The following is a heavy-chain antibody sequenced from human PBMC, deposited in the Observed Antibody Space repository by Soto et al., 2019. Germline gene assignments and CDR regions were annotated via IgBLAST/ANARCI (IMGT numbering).Heavy chain of an antibody. D-gene: IGHD6-6*01. CDR3: AGGRIAAPTQYYFDY. J-gene: IGHJ4*02. CDR1: GGSISSYY. CDR2: IYYSGST. Sequence: QVQLQESGPGLVKPSETLSLTCTVSGGSISSYYWSWIRQPPGKGLEWIGYIYYSGSTNYNPSLKSRVTISVDTSKNQFSLKLSSVTAADTAVYYCAGGRIAAPTQYYFDYWGQGTLVTVSS. V-gene: IGHV4-59*01.